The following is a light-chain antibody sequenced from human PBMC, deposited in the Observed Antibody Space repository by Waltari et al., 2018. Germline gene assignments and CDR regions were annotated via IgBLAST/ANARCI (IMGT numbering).Light chain of an antibody. Sequence: QSVLTQPPSASGTPGPRVTISCSGTRSNIGINPVNWYKHVPGTAPKLLMYANDQRPSGVPDRFSGSKSDTSASLAISGLQSGDEADYFCAAWDDSLSGLVFGTGTRVTVL. CDR1: RSNIGINP. V-gene: IGLV1-44*01. CDR2: AND. CDR3: AAWDDSLSGLV. J-gene: IGLJ1*01.